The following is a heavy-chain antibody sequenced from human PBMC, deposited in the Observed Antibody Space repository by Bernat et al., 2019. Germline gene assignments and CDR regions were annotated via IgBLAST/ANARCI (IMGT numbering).Heavy chain of an antibody. Sequence: QVQLVESGGGVVQPGRSLRLSCAASGFTFSSYGMHWVRQAPGKGLEWVAVISYDGSNKYYADSVKGRFTISRDNSKNTLYLQMNSLRAEDTAVYYCAKERYGMDVWGQGTTVTVCS. J-gene: IGHJ6*02. CDR2: ISYDGSNK. CDR3: AKERYGMDV. CDR1: GFTFSSYG. V-gene: IGHV3-30*18.